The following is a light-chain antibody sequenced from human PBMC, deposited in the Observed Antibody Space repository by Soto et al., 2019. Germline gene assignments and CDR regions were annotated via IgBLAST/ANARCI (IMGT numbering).Light chain of an antibody. Sequence: DIQMTQSPSSVSASVGDRVTITCRASRDISSWLAWYQQKPGRAPKLLIYGASSLHSGVPSRFSGSGSGTGFTLTISSLHPEDFATYYCQQADSPPFTFGPGTIVDI. J-gene: IGKJ3*01. CDR3: QQADSPPFT. V-gene: IGKV1-12*01. CDR1: RDISSW. CDR2: GAS.